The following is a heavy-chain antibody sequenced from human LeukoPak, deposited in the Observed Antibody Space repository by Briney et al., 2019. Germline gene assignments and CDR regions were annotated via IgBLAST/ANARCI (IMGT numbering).Heavy chain of an antibody. V-gene: IGHV3-48*03. Sequence: PGGSLRLSCAASGFTFSSYEMNWVRQAPGKGLEWVSYISSSGSTIYYADSVKGRFTISRDNAKNSLYLQMNSLRAEDTAVYYCARTGPSPAGGYYYVIDYWGQGTLVTVSS. CDR2: ISSSGSTI. CDR3: ARTGPSPAGGYYYVIDY. J-gene: IGHJ4*02. CDR1: GFTFSSYE. D-gene: IGHD3-10*01.